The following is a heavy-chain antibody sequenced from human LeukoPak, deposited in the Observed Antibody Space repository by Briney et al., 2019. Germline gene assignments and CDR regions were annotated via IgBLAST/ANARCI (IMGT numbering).Heavy chain of an antibody. D-gene: IGHD4-23*01. CDR1: GFTFSGYG. CDR2: IWSDGSNK. CDR3: ARDDYGGNKIDY. Sequence: GGSLRLSCATSGFTFSGYGMHWVRQAPGKGLEWVTVIWSDGSNKYYADSVKGRFTISRDNAKNSLYLQMNSLRAEDTAVYYCARDDYGGNKIDYWGQGTLVTVSS. V-gene: IGHV3-33*01. J-gene: IGHJ4*02.